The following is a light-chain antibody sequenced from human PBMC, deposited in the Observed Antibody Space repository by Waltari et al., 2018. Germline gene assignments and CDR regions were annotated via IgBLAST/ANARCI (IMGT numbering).Light chain of an antibody. V-gene: IGLV10-54*04. CDR2: RNN. J-gene: IGLJ1*01. Sequence: QAGLTQPPSVSKGLRQTATLTCTGTSNNVGNLGAAWLQQDQGHPPKLLSYRNNNRPSGVSERFSASRSGNTASLTITGLQPEDEADYYCTAWDFSLNAHVFGSGTKVTVL. CDR1: SNNVGNLG. CDR3: TAWDFSLNAHV.